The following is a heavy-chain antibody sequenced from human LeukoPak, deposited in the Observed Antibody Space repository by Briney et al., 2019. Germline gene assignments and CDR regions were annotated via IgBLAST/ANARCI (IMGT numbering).Heavy chain of an antibody. D-gene: IGHD6-19*01. CDR3: ARDLYSSGWYDY. J-gene: IGHJ4*02. V-gene: IGHV3-53*01. CDR1: GFTVSSNY. CDR2: IYSGGST. Sequence: GGSLRLSCAASGFTVSSNYMSWLRQAPGKGLEWVSVIYSGGSTYYADSVKGRFTISRDNSKNTLYLQMNSLRAEDTAVYYCARDLYSSGWYDYWGQGTLVTVSS.